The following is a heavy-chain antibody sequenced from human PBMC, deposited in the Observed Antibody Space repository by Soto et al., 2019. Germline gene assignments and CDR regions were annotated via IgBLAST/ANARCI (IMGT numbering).Heavy chain of an antibody. CDR3: ARDPTAYYDRSGYYSDY. Sequence: QVQLVQSGAEVKKPGSSVKVSCKASGGTFSSYAISWVRQAPGQGLEWMGGIIPIFGTANYAQKFQGRVTITAAESTSTADMELSSLRSEDTAVYYCARDPTAYYDRSGYYSDYWGQGTLVTVSS. D-gene: IGHD3-22*01. V-gene: IGHV1-69*12. J-gene: IGHJ4*02. CDR1: GGTFSSYA. CDR2: IIPIFGTA.